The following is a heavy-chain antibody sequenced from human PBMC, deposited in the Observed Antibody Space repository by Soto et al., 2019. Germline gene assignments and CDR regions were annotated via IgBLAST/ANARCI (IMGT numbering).Heavy chain of an antibody. D-gene: IGHD4-17*01. CDR3: ARVVCTQNDYGGNSEVCAFDI. J-gene: IGHJ3*02. Sequence: SVKVSCKASGGTFSSYAISWVRQAPGQGLEWMGGIIPIFGTANYAQKFQGRVTITADESTSTAYMELSSLRSEDTAVYYCARVVCTQNDYGGNSEVCAFDIWGQGTMVTVSS. CDR2: IIPIFGTA. V-gene: IGHV1-69*13. CDR1: GGTFSSYA.